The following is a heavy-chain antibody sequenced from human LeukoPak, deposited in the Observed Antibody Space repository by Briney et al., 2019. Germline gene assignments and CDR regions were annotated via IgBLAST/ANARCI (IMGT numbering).Heavy chain of an antibody. CDR1: GFTFINYY. Sequence: ASVKVSCKASGFTFINYYMHWVRQAPGQGLEWLGIINLSGGSTHYPQKFQDRVTMTRDTSTSTVYMELSSLRSEDTAVYYCARDLDYGEKSEDYWGQGTLVTVSS. CDR3: ARDLDYGEKSEDY. CDR2: INLSGGST. D-gene: IGHD4/OR15-4a*01. J-gene: IGHJ4*02. V-gene: IGHV1-46*01.